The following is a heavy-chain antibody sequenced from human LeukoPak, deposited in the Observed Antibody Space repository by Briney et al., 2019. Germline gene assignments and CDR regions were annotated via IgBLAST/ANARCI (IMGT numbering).Heavy chain of an antibody. CDR1: GFTFSSYA. V-gene: IGHV3-23*01. D-gene: IGHD2-2*01. Sequence: GGSLRLSCAASGFTFSSYAMSWVRQAPGKGLEWVSAISGSGGSTYYADSVKGRFTISRDNSKNTLYLQMNSLRAEDTAVYYCAKDHGVVPAAIKGAFDIWGQGTMVTVSS. CDR3: AKDHGVVPAAIKGAFDI. J-gene: IGHJ3*02. CDR2: ISGSGGST.